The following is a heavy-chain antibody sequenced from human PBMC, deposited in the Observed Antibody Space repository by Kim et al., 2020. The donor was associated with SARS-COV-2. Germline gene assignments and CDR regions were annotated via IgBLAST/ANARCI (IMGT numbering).Heavy chain of an antibody. V-gene: IGHV3-48*03. D-gene: IGHD3-16*01. J-gene: IGHJ6*02. CDR1: GFTFSNYE. CDR3: ATHGGVYYYYGMDV. Sequence: LSLTCAASGFTFSNYELNWVRQAPGKGLEWVAYISSSGSTIYYADSVKGRFTISRDNAKNSLYLQMSSLRAEDTAVYYCATHGGVYYYYGMDVWGQGTTVTVSS. CDR2: ISSSGSTI.